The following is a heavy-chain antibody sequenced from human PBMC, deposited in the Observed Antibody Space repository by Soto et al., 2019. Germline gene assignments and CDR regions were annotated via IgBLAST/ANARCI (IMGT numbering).Heavy chain of an antibody. CDR2: INHSGST. CDR1: GGSFSGYY. V-gene: IGHV4-34*01. CDR3: ARVTGRYYYGMDV. J-gene: IGHJ6*02. Sequence: QVQLQQWGAGLLKPSETLSLTCAVYGGSFSGYYWSWIRQPPGKGLEWIGEINHSGSTNYNPSLKSRVTISVDTSTNQFSLKLSSVNAADTAVYYCARVTGRYYYGMDVWGQGPTVTVSS.